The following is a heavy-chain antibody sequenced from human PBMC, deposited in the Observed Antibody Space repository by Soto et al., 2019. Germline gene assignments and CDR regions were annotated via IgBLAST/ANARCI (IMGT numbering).Heavy chain of an antibody. V-gene: IGHV1-18*01. CDR3: ARSPSVVVVFSPDNWFDP. Sequence: ASVKVSCKASGYTFTSYGISWVRQAPGQVLEWMGWISAYNGNTNYAQKLQGRVTMTTDTSTSTAYMELRSLRSDDTAVYYCARSPSVVVVFSPDNWFDPWGQGTLVTVSS. J-gene: IGHJ5*02. CDR1: GYTFTSYG. D-gene: IGHD2-15*01. CDR2: ISAYNGNT.